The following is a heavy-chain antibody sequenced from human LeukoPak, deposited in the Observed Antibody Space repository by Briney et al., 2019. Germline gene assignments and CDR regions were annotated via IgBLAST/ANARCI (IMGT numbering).Heavy chain of an antibody. CDR3: ARDSRPFDSSGWSYYYYGMDV. V-gene: IGHV3-48*03. D-gene: IGHD3-22*01. CDR1: GFTFSSYE. CDR2: ISSSGSTI. J-gene: IGHJ6*02. Sequence: GGSLRLSCTASGFTFSSYEMNWVRQAPGKGLEWVSYISSSGSTIYYADSVKGRFTISRDNAKNSLYLQMNSLRAEDTAVYYCARDSRPFDSSGWSYYYYGMDVWGQGTTVTVSS.